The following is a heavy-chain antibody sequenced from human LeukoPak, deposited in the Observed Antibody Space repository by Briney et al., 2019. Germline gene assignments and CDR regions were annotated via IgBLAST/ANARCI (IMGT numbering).Heavy chain of an antibody. V-gene: IGHV1-69*13. J-gene: IGHJ4*02. CDR1: GGTLSSYA. CDR3: ARVNGGSSRFDY. CDR2: IIPIFGTA. D-gene: IGHD1-26*01. Sequence: SVKVSCKASGGTLSSYAISWVRQAPGQGLEWMGGIIPIFGTANYAQKFQGRVTITADESTSTAYMELSSLRSEDTAVYYCARVNGGSSRFDYWGQGTLVTVSS.